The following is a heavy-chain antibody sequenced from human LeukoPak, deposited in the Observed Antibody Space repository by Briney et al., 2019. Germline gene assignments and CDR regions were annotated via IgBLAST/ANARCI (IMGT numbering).Heavy chain of an antibody. CDR1: GDSVNSGAYY. Sequence: SETLSLTCTVSGDSVNSGAYYWSWLRQPAGKEPEWIGRIYPLETTNYNPSLKSRVTISVDTSKNQFSLKLSSVTAADTAVYYCARDGSRDGYNRDYHFDYWGQGTLVTVSS. D-gene: IGHD5-24*01. V-gene: IGHV4-61*10. CDR2: IYPLETT. J-gene: IGHJ4*02. CDR3: ARDGSRDGYNRDYHFDY.